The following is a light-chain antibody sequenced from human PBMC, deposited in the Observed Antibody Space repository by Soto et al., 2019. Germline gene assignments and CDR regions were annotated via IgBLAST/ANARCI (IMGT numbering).Light chain of an antibody. V-gene: IGKV3-20*01. CDR1: QSVTRSF. Sequence: EVVLTQSPGTLSLSPGERATLSCRATQSVTRSFLAWYQQKPGQAPRLLIYGASYRATGIPDRSSGSGSGTDFTLTITRLEPEDFAVYYCHQYGSSPATFGQGTKVDIK. J-gene: IGKJ1*01. CDR2: GAS. CDR3: HQYGSSPAT.